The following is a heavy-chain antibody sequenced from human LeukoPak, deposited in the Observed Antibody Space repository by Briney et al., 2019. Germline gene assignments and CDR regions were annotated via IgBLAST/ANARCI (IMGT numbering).Heavy chain of an antibody. J-gene: IGHJ4*02. CDR3: VRSNNDGAYLGVGFDY. CDR2: INTNTGNP. D-gene: IGHD1-1*01. CDR1: GYTFNNYA. V-gene: IGHV7-4-1*04. Sequence: ASVKVSCKSSGYTFNNYAMNWVRQAPGQGLEWMGWINTNTGNPTYARGFAGRFVFSSDTSVRMAYLQISSLKAEDTAVYYCVRSNNDGAYLGVGFDYWGQGTLVTVSS.